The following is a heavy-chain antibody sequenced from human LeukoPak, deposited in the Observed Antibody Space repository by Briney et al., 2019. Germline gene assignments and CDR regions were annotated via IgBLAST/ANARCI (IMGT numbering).Heavy chain of an antibody. CDR2: INPNSGGT. J-gene: IGHJ6*03. CDR3: ARNRVSFWSGYTPYYYYYMDV. D-gene: IGHD3-3*01. Sequence: ASVKVSCKASGYTFTGYFIHWVRQAPGQGLEWMGWINPNSGGTNYAQKFQGRVTMTRDTSISTAYMELSRLRSDDTAVYYCARNRVSFWSGYTPYYYYYMDVWGKGTTVTVSS. V-gene: IGHV1-2*02. CDR1: GYTFTGYF.